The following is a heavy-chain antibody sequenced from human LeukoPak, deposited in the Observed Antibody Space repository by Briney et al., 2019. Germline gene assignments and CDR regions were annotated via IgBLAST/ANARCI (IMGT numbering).Heavy chain of an antibody. CDR1: GFTFSSYS. CDR3: ASSSQQLVPDAFDI. J-gene: IGHJ3*02. D-gene: IGHD6-13*01. CDR2: ISSSSSTI. Sequence: GGSLRLSCAASGFTFSSYSMNWVRQAPGKGLEWVSYISSSSSTIYYADSVKGRFTISRDNAKNSLYLQMNSLRDEDTAVYYCASSSQQLVPDAFDIWGQGTMVTVSS. V-gene: IGHV3-48*02.